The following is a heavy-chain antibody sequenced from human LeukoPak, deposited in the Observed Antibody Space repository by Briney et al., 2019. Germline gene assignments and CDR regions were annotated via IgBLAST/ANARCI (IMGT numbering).Heavy chain of an antibody. CDR3: ARLRLGYCTNGVCRDAFDI. V-gene: IGHV4-59*08. J-gene: IGHJ3*02. CDR1: GGSVSNYY. Sequence: PSETLSLTCSVSGGSVSNYYWSWIRQPPGKGLEWIGYVYYTGSTNYNPSLKSRVTISVDTSKNQFSLKLSSVTAADTAVYYCARLRLGYCTNGVCRDAFDIWGQGTMVTVSS. CDR2: VYYTGST. D-gene: IGHD2-8*01.